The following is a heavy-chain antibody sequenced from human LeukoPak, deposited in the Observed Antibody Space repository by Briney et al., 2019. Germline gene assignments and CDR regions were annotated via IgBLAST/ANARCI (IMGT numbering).Heavy chain of an antibody. CDR2: IYYSGST. CDR1: GGSFSGYY. CDR3: ARAAPWFDP. J-gene: IGHJ5*02. Sequence: PSETLSLTCAVYGGSFSGYYWSWIRQPPGKGLEWIGYIYYSGSTNYNPSLKSRVTTSVDTSKNQFSLKLSSVTAADTAVYYCARAAPWFDPWGQGTLVTVSS. V-gene: IGHV4-59*01.